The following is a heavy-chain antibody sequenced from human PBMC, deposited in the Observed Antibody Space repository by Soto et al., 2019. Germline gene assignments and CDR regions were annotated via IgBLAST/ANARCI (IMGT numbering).Heavy chain of an antibody. D-gene: IGHD3-22*01. CDR3: WGYDNSGSGRENPIDY. V-gene: IGHV3-7*01. CDR1: GFTFSTYW. CDR2: IKQDGSQK. Sequence: EVQLVESGGGLVQPGGSLRLSCAASGFTFSTYWMTWVRQAPGKGLEWVANIKQDGSQKYYVDSVKGRFTISRDNAKNSLYLQMSSLRAEDTAVYYCWGYDNSGSGRENPIDYWGQGTLVTVSS. J-gene: IGHJ4*02.